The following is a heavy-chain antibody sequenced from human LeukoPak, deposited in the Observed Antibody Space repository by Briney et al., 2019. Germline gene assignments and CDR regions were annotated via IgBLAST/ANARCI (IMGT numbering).Heavy chain of an antibody. CDR2: IYWDDDK. V-gene: IGHV2-5*02. D-gene: IGHD6-13*01. CDR1: GFSLSTSGVG. CDR3: AHGRRISSSWYGIDAFDI. J-gene: IGHJ3*02. Sequence: SGPTLVKPTQTLTLTCTFSGFSLSTSGVGVGWIRQPPGKALEWLALIYWDDDKRYSPSLKSRLTITKDTSKNQVVLTMTNMDPVDTATYYCAHGRRISSSWYGIDAFDIWGQGTMVTVSS.